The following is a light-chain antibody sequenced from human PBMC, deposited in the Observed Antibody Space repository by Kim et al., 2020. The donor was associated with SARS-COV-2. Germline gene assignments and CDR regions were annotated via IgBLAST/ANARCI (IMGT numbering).Light chain of an antibody. V-gene: IGKV4-1*01. CDR2: WAY. J-gene: IGKJ1*01. CDR3: QQYCSTPWT. Sequence: AAINGRASLSVCYRSNNKNSVAWYQQKPGQPPKLLIYWAYTRHSGVPDRFSGSGSGTDFTLTISSLQAEDVAVYYCQQYCSTPWTFGQGTKVDIK. CDR1: LSVCYRSNNKNS.